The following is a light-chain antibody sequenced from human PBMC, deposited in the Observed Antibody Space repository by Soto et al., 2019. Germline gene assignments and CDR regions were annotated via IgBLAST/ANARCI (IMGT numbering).Light chain of an antibody. CDR1: SSDVGSYKF. J-gene: IGLJ2*01. CDR2: EVS. V-gene: IGLV2-23*02. Sequence: QSALTQPASVSGSPGQAITSSCTGTSSDVGSYKFVSWYQQHPGKAPKLMIYEVSKWPSGGSNRFSGAQSGNTASLTTSVLQAEAEADYYCCEYSGFKTGVIVGGGTKVTVL. CDR3: CEYSGFKTGVI.